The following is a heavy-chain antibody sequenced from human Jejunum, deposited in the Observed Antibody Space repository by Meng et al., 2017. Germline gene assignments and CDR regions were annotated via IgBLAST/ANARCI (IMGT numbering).Heavy chain of an antibody. D-gene: IGHD4-17*01. CDR2: IYWDDDT. CDR1: GFSVTTDGVG. Sequence: SGPTLVKPTQTLTLTCTLSGFSVTTDGVGVGWIRQPPGKALEWLALIYWDDDTRYSPSLKHRLTITKDTSKNQVVLTMTDMDPVDTATYYCAHKREETTVNYFDYWGQGTLVTVSS. J-gene: IGHJ4*02. CDR3: AHKREETTVNYFDY. V-gene: IGHV2-5*02.